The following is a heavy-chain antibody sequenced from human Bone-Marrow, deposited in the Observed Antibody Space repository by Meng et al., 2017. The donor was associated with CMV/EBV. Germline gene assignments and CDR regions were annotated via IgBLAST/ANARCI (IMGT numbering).Heavy chain of an antibody. CDR3: ARGGYSSGWYLGEVAD. J-gene: IGHJ4*02. CDR2: IYYSGST. CDR1: GGSISSSSYY. V-gene: IGHV4-61*05. Sequence: SETLSLTCTVSGGSISSSSYYWGWIRQPPGKGLEWIGYIYYSGSTNYNPSLKSRVTISVDTSKNQFSLKLRSVTTADTAVYYCARGGYSSGWYLGEVADWGQGPRVTGYS. D-gene: IGHD6-19*01.